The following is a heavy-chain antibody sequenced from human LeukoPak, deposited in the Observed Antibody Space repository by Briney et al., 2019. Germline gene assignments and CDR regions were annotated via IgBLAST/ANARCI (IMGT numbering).Heavy chain of an antibody. CDR1: GGSISSGGYY. Sequence: PSETLSLTCTVSGGSISSGGYYWSWIRQHPGKGLEWIGYIYYSGSTYYNPSLKSRVTISVDTSKNQFSLKLISVTAADTAVYYCARADVDSFDAFDIWGQGTMVTVSS. CDR2: IYYSGST. J-gene: IGHJ3*02. CDR3: ARADVDSFDAFDI. V-gene: IGHV4-31*03. D-gene: IGHD5-12*01.